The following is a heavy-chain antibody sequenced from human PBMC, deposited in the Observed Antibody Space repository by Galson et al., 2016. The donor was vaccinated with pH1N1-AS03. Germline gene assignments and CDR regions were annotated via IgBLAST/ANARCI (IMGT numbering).Heavy chain of an antibody. Sequence: SVKVSCKASGYTFTSFGISWVRQAPGQGLEWMGWISAYNGNTQYAQKFPGRVTMTTDASTSTAYMELRSLRSDDTAVYYCAKVGGERYNWYFYGMDVLGQGTTVTVSS. V-gene: IGHV1-18*01. CDR2: ISAYNGNT. J-gene: IGHJ6*02. D-gene: IGHD5-24*01. CDR3: AKVGGERYNWYFYGMDV. CDR1: GYTFTSFG.